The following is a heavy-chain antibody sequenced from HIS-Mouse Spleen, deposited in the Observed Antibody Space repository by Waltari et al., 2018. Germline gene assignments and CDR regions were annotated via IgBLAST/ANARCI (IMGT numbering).Heavy chain of an antibody. CDR3: ARAYYYGSGSYYKGYFDY. Sequence: QLQLQASGPGLVKPSETLSLTCTVSGGSISSSSYYWGWIRQPPGKGLEWIGSIYYSGSTYDNPSLKSRVTISVDTSKNQFSLKLSSVTAADTAVYYCARAYYYGSGSYYKGYFDYWGQGTLVTVSS. CDR1: GGSISSSSYY. J-gene: IGHJ4*02. CDR2: IYYSGST. V-gene: IGHV4-39*07. D-gene: IGHD3-10*01.